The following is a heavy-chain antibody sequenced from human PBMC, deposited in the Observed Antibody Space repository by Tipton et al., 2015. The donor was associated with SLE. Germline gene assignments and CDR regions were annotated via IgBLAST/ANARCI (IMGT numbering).Heavy chain of an antibody. CDR3: ARDSRLHWYVDL. CDR2: IYYSGST. V-gene: IGHV4-39*07. D-gene: IGHD2-2*01. J-gene: IGHJ2*01. CDR1: GGSISSSSYY. Sequence: TLSLTCTVSGGSISSSSYYWGWIRQPPGKGLEWIGSIYYSGSTYYNPSLKSRVTISVDTSKNQFSLKLSSVTAADTAVYYCARDSRLHWYVDLWGRGTLVTVSS.